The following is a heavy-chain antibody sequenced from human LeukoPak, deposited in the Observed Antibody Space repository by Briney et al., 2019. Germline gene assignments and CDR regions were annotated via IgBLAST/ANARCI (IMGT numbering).Heavy chain of an antibody. CDR3: ARGWGRSTTFWDY. CDR2: INHSGST. V-gene: IGHV4-34*01. J-gene: IGHJ4*02. D-gene: IGHD2-2*01. Sequence: PSETLSLTCAVSGGSFSGYYWSWIRQPPGKGLEWIGEINHSGSTNYNPSLKSRVTISVDTSKNQFSLKLSSVTAADTAVYYCARGWGRSTTFWDYWGQGTLVTVSS. CDR1: GGSFSGYY.